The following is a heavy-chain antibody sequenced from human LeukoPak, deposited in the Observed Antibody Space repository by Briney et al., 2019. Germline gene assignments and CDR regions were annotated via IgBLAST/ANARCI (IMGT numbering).Heavy chain of an antibody. CDR2: INPNSGGT. CDR1: GYTFTGYY. Sequence: ASVKVSCKASGYTFTGYYMHWVRQAPGQGHEWMGWINPNSGGTNYAQKFQGRVTMTRDTSISTAYMELSRLRSDDTAVYYCARGYCSGGSCYELTDYWGQGTLVTVSS. D-gene: IGHD2-15*01. J-gene: IGHJ4*02. V-gene: IGHV1-2*02. CDR3: ARGYCSGGSCYELTDY.